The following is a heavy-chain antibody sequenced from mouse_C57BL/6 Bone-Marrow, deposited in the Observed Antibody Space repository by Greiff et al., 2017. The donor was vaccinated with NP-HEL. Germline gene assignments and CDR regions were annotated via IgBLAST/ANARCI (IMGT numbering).Heavy chain of an antibody. CDR1: GFTFSDYY. CDR3: ARQDYYGSNAMDY. CDR2: ISNGGGST. J-gene: IGHJ4*01. V-gene: IGHV5-12*01. Sequence: EVQLKESGGGLVQPGGSLKLSCAASGFTFSDYYMYWVRQTPEKRLEWVAYISNGGGSTYYPDTVKGRFTISRDNAKNTLYLQMSRLKSEDTAMYYCARQDYYGSNAMDYWGQGTSVTVSS. D-gene: IGHD1-1*01.